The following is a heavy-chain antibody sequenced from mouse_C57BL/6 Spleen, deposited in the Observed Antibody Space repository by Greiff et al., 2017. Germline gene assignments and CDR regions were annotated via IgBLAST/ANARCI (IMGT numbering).Heavy chain of an antibody. CDR1: GYSITSCYY. CDR2: ISYDGSN. J-gene: IGHJ2*01. Sequence: EVQLVESGPGLVKPSQSLSLTCSVTGYSITSCYYWNWIRPFPGNKLEWMGYISYDGSNHSNPSLKNLISITRDTSKNQLFLKLNSVTTEDTATYYCAREPTIVTSYFDYWGQGTTLTVSS. D-gene: IGHD2-5*01. CDR3: AREPTIVTSYFDY. V-gene: IGHV3-6*01.